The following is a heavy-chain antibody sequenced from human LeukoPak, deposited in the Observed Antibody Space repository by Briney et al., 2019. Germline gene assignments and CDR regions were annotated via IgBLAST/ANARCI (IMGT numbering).Heavy chain of an antibody. Sequence: GASVKVSCKASGYTFTSYGISWVRQAPGQGLEWMGWISAYNGNTNYAQKLQGRVTMTTDTSTSTAYMELRSLRSDVTAVYYCARDGWYNWNYFNYFDYWGQGTLVTVSS. CDR1: GYTFTSYG. D-gene: IGHD1-7*01. CDR3: ARDGWYNWNYFNYFDY. J-gene: IGHJ4*02. CDR2: ISAYNGNT. V-gene: IGHV1-18*01.